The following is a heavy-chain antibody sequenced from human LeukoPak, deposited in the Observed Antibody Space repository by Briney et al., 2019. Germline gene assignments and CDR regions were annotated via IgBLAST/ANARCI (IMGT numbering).Heavy chain of an antibody. V-gene: IGHV3-48*02. CDR2: ISSGSSTI. CDR3: AKDLRAVDY. D-gene: IGHD6-19*01. Sequence: PGGTQRLSGEVSGISHSAHAMNCVRQAYGKGLEWISYISSGSSTIYYADSGLGRFTISKDDSKNFLYLEMNSLRDEDTAVYYCAKDLRAVDYWGQGTLVTVSP. J-gene: IGHJ4*02. CDR1: GISHSAHA.